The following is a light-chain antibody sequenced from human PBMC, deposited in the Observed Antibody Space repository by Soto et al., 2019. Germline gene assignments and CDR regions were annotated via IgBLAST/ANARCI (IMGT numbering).Light chain of an antibody. J-gene: IGLJ3*02. CDR1: ISNIGAGYD. CDR2: GNT. CDR3: QSYDNSLRGWV. Sequence: QSVLTQPPSVSGAPGQRVTISCTGSISNIGAGYDVHWYQQLPGTSPKRLIYGNTNRPSGVPDRFSGSKSGTSASLAITGLQAEDEADYYCQSYDNSLRGWVFGGGTKVTVL. V-gene: IGLV1-40*01.